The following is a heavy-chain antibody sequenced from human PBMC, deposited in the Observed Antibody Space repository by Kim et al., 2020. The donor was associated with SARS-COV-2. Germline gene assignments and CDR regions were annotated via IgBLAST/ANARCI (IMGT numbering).Heavy chain of an antibody. D-gene: IGHD6-13*01. J-gene: IGHJ4*02. CDR3: AKFRYSSSPRKNYFDY. V-gene: IGHV3-23*01. Sequence: SVKGRFTIARDNSKNTLYLQMNSLRAEDTAVYYCAKFRYSSSPRKNYFDYWGQGTLVTVSS.